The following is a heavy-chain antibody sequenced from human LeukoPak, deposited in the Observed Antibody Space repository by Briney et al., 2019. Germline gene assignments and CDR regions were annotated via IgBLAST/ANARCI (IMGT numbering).Heavy chain of an antibody. CDR2: ISYDGSNK. J-gene: IGHJ4*02. D-gene: IGHD6-19*01. V-gene: IGHV3-30*04. Sequence: GGSLRLSCEASGFTFNSYSMHWVRQVPGKGLEWVAVISYDGSNKYYADSVKGRFTISRDTSKNTLYLQMNSLRAEDTAVYYCARREGSGLLDYWGQGTLVTVSS. CDR3: ARREGSGLLDY. CDR1: GFTFNSYS.